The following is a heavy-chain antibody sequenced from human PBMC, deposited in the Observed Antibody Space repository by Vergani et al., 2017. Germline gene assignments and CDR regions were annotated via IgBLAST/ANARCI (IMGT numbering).Heavy chain of an antibody. Sequence: QVQLVQSGAEVKKPGASVKVSCKASGYTFTSYYMHWVRQAPGQGLEWMGIINPSGGSTSYAQKFQGRVTMTRDTSTSTVYMELSSLRSEDTAVYYCARAXRYCSGGSCSTAPSGYYYGMDVWDQGTTVTVSS. CDR2: INPSGGST. J-gene: IGHJ6*02. CDR1: GYTFTSYY. V-gene: IGHV1-46*01. D-gene: IGHD2-15*01. CDR3: ARAXRYCSGGSCSTAPSGYYYGMDV.